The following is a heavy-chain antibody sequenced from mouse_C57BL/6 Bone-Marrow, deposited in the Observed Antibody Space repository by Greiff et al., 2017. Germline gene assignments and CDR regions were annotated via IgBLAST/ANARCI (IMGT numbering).Heavy chain of an antibody. CDR3: ARSYYYGSPYFDV. CDR2: IHPNSGST. V-gene: IGHV1-64*01. Sequence: QVQLQQSGAELVKPGASVKLSCKASGYTFTSYWMHWVKQRPGQGLEWIGMIHPNSGSTNYNEKFKSKATLTVDKSSSTAYMQLSSLTSEDSAVYYCARSYYYGSPYFDVWGTGTTVTVSS. CDR1: GYTFTSYW. D-gene: IGHD1-1*01. J-gene: IGHJ1*03.